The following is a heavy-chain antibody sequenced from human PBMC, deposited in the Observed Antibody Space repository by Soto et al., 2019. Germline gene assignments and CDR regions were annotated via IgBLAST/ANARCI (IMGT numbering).Heavy chain of an antibody. CDR1: GFPFSSYA. CDR3: AKVRGQWLPLYYFDY. D-gene: IGHD6-19*01. V-gene: IGHV3-23*01. CDR2: ISGSGGST. Sequence: GGSLRLSCAASGFPFSSYAMSWVRQAPGKGLEWVSAISGSGGSTYYADSVKGRFTISRDNSKNTLYLQMNSLRAEDTAVYYCAKVRGQWLPLYYFDYWGQGTLVTVSS. J-gene: IGHJ4*02.